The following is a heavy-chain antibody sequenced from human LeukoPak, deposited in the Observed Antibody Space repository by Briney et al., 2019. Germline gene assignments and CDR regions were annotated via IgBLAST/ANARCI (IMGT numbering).Heavy chain of an antibody. CDR3: VRGPIENAFDV. Sequence: GGSLRLSCAASGLPFNVYGMHWVRQAPGKGLEWVALVWYDGTNKYYADSVKGRFTISRDNSKNTLYLQMNSLRADDTAVYYCVRGPIENAFDVWGQGTMVTVSS. J-gene: IGHJ3*01. CDR1: GLPFNVYG. V-gene: IGHV3-33*01. CDR2: VWYDGTNK. D-gene: IGHD5-24*01.